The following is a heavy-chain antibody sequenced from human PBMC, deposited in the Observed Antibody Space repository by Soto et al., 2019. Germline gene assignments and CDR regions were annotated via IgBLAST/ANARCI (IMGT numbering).Heavy chain of an antibody. CDR2: INPNSGGT. V-gene: IGHV1-2*02. J-gene: IGHJ6*02. D-gene: IGHD3-3*01. CDR3: ARRVVAPYYYGMDV. Sequence: ASVKVSCKASGYTFTGYYMHWVRQAPGQGLEWMGWINPNSGGTNYAQKFQGRVTMTRDTSISTAYMELSRLRSDDTAVYYCARRVVAPYYYGMDVWGQGTTVTVSS. CDR1: GYTFTGYY.